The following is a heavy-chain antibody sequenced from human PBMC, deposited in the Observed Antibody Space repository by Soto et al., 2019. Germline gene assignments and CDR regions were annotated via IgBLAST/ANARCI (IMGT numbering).Heavy chain of an antibody. CDR3: AREGPFIAAAGTSFDY. D-gene: IGHD6-13*01. CDR1: GYTFTSYY. Sequence: GASVKVSCKASGYTFTSYYMHWVRQAPGQGLEWMGIINPSGGSTSYAQKFQGRVTMTRDTSTSTVYMELSSLRSEDTAVYYCAREGPFIAAAGTSFDYWGQGTLVTVSS. CDR2: INPSGGST. V-gene: IGHV1-46*01. J-gene: IGHJ4*02.